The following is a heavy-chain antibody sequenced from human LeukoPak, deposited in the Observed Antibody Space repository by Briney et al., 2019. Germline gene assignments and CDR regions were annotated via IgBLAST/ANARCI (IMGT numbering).Heavy chain of an antibody. J-gene: IGHJ6*02. D-gene: IGHD3-10*01. V-gene: IGHV1-69*01. Sequence: GGSLRLSCAASGFTFSSYAISWVRQAPGQGLEWMGGIIPIFGTANYAQKFQGRVTITADESTSTAYMELSSLRSEDTAVYYCARDGPPSMVRGVMDVWGQGTTVTVSS. CDR1: GFTFSSYA. CDR2: IIPIFGTA. CDR3: ARDGPPSMVRGVMDV.